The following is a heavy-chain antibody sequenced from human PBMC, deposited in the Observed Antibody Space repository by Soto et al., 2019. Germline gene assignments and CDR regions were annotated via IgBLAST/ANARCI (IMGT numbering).Heavy chain of an antibody. J-gene: IGHJ6*02. CDR2: IIPIFGPA. CDR1: GGTFSSHS. D-gene: IGHD1-26*01. CDR3: ATGSFKSNGGRIGYHYNALDV. V-gene: IGHV1-69*13. Sequence: GASVKVSCKSSGGTFSSHSINWVRQAPGQGLEWMGGIIPIFGPANFAKKFQGRVTITADESTTTAHMELSSLTSEDTAVYYCATGSFKSNGGRIGYHYNALDVWGQGTTVTVSS.